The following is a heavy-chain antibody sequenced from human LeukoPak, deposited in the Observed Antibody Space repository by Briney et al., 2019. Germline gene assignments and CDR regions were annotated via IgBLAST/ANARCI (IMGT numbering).Heavy chain of an antibody. Sequence: GGSLRLSCAASGFIVSSNYMSWVRQAPGKGLEWVSVIYSGGRTYFAGCVKGRFTISRDNTKNTLYLQINSLRADDTAVYYSARVRVLEPRGFDYWGQGTLVTVSS. CDR1: GFIVSSNY. J-gene: IGHJ4*02. CDR2: IYSGGRT. V-gene: IGHV3-53*01. CDR3: ARVRVLEPRGFDY. D-gene: IGHD1-1*01.